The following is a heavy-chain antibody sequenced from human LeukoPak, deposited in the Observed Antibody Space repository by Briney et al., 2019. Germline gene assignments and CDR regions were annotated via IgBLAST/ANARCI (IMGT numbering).Heavy chain of an antibody. CDR3: RYFDY. J-gene: IGHJ4*02. V-gene: IGHV3-15*01. Sequence: GGSLRLSCAASGFIFINAWMSWVRQAPGKGLEWVGRIKSKTDGGTTDYVAPVKGRFTISRDDSDNTLYLQMNSLEIEDTAVYYCRYFDYWGQGTLVTVSS. CDR1: GFIFINAW. CDR2: IKSKTDGGTT.